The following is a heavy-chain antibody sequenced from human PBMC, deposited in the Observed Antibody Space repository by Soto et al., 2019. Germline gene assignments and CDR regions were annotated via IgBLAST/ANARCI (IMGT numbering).Heavy chain of an antibody. J-gene: IGHJ4*02. V-gene: IGHV3-33*01. CDR2: IWYDGSDK. CDR1: GFTFSDYG. CDR3: ARDWGGPTRTRCVAPDY. D-gene: IGHD2-21*01. Sequence: QEQLVESGGGVVQPGRSLRLSCEASGFTFSDYGWHWVRQAPGKGLEWVAVIWYDGSDKYNTDSVKGRFTISRDNSKNTLYLQMNSLRADDTAVYYCARDWGGPTRTRCVAPDYWGQGTLVTVSS.